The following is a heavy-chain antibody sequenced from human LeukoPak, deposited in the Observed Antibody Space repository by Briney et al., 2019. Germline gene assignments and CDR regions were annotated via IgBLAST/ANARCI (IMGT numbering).Heavy chain of an antibody. D-gene: IGHD3-9*01. J-gene: IGHJ4*02. CDR1: GFTFSSYA. CDR3: AKPNYDILTGPFDY. V-gene: IGHV3-23*01. Sequence: GGSLRLSCAASGFTFSSYAMSWVRQAPGKGLEWVLDISGSGGSTYYADSVKGRFTISRDNSKSTLYLQMNSLRAEDTAVYYCAKPNYDILTGPFDYWGQGTLVTVSS. CDR2: ISGSGGST.